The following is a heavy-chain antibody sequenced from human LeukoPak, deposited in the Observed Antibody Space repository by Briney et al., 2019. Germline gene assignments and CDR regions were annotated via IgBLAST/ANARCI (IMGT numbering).Heavy chain of an antibody. CDR1: GFIVTSNY. CDR2: IYSGGHT. D-gene: IGHD2-21*02. V-gene: IGHV3-53*04. J-gene: IGHJ4*02. CDR3: ATLGSIVWGRGGTASSL. Sequence: PWGSLSCSGAASGFIVTSNYFSWVRQAPGKGLEWVSIIYSGGHTYYADSVKGRFTISRHNSENTLYLQMSSLRPEDTAVYYCATLGSIVWGRGGTASSLWGQGTLVTVSS.